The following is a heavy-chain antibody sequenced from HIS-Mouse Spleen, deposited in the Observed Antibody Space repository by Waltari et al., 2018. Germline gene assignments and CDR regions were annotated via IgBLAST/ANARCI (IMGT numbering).Heavy chain of an antibody. CDR3: AREIPYSSSWYDWYFDL. CDR1: GGSISSSSYY. CDR2: ISYSGST. D-gene: IGHD6-13*01. V-gene: IGHV4-39*07. Sequence: QLQLQESGPGLVKPSETLSLTCTVSGGSISSSSYYWVGIRQPPGKGLEWIGSISYSGSTYYNPSLKSRVTISVDTSKNQFSLKLSSVTAADTAVYYCAREIPYSSSWYDWYFDLWGRGTLVTVSS. J-gene: IGHJ2*01.